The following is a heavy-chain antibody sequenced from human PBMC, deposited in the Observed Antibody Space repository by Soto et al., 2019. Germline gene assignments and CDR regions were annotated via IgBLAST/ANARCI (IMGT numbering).Heavy chain of an antibody. CDR2: INPSGGST. V-gene: IGHV1-46*01. Sequence: ASVKVSCKASGYTFTSYYMHWVRQAPGQGLEWMGIINPSGGSTSYAQKFQGRVTMTRDTSTSTVYMELSSLRSEDTAVYYCAREPTGSGYFYGMDVWGQGTTVTVSS. CDR1: GYTFTSYY. D-gene: IGHD3-10*01. J-gene: IGHJ6*02. CDR3: AREPTGSGYFYGMDV.